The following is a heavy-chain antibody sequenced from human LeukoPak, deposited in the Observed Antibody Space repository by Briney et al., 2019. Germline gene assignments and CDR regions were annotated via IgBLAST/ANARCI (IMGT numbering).Heavy chain of an antibody. CDR2: IYYSGST. J-gene: IGHJ4*02. CDR3: ASRRYNFDY. CDR1: GGSISSSSYC. Sequence: PSETLSLTCTVSGGSISSSSYCWGWIRQPPGKGLEWIGSIYYSGSTYYNPSLKSRVTISVDTSKNQFSLKLSSVTAADTAVYYCASRRYNFDYWGQGTLVTVSS. V-gene: IGHV4-39*01. D-gene: IGHD1-14*01.